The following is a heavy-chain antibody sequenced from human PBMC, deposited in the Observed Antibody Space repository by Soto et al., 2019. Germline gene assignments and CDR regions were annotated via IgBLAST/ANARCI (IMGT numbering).Heavy chain of an antibody. CDR1: GGTFSSYA. J-gene: IGHJ6*02. D-gene: IGHD6-13*01. V-gene: IGHV1-69*13. Sequence: SVQVSCKASGGTFSSYAISWVRQAPGQGLEWMGGIIPIFGTANYAQKFQGRVTITADESTSTAYMELSSLRSEDTAVYYCARVRAAAESYYYYGMDVWGQGTTVTVSS. CDR3: ARVRAAAESYYYYGMDV. CDR2: IIPIFGTA.